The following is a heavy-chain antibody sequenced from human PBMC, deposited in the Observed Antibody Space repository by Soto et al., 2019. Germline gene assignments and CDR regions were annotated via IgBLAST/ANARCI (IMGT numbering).Heavy chain of an antibody. CDR3: ARACSGGSCYRKSRYYFDY. J-gene: IGHJ4*02. Sequence: GASVKVSCKASGGTFSSYAISWVRQAPGQGLEWMGGIIPIFGTANYAQKFQGRVTITADESTSTAYMELSSLRSEDTAVYYCARACSGGSCYRKSRYYFDYWGQGTLVTVSS. V-gene: IGHV1-69*13. CDR1: GGTFSSYA. CDR2: IIPIFGTA. D-gene: IGHD2-15*01.